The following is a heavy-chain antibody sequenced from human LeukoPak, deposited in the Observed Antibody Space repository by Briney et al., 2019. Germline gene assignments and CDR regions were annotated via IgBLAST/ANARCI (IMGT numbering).Heavy chain of an antibody. CDR3: ATTYYYDGSGYYFMPPFDY. CDR2: ILHSGRT. Sequence: SETLSLTCAVSGGSVSSDNWWSWVRQPPGKGLEWIGEILHSGRTTYNPSLKSRVTISVDKSKNQFSLNLNSVTAADTAVYYCATTYYYDGSGYYFMPPFDYWGQGTPVTVSS. D-gene: IGHD3-22*01. CDR1: GGSVSSDNW. V-gene: IGHV4-4*02. J-gene: IGHJ4*02.